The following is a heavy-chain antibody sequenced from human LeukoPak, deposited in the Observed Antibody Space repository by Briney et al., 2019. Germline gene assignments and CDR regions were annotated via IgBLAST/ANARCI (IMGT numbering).Heavy chain of an antibody. CDR2: IWYDGSNK. J-gene: IGHJ6*03. Sequence: GGSLRLSCAASGSTFSSYGMHWVRQAPGKGLEWVAVIWYDGSNKYYADSVKGRFTISRDNSKNTLYLQMNSLRAEDTAVYYCAKDSGSKGYSFYYMDVWGKGTTVTVSS. CDR1: GSTFSSYG. V-gene: IGHV3-33*06. D-gene: IGHD2-15*01. CDR3: AKDSGSKGYSFYYMDV.